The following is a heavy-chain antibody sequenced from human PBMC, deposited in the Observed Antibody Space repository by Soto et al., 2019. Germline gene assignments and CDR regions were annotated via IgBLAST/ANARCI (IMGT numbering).Heavy chain of an antibody. D-gene: IGHD2-15*01. CDR2: ISAYNGNT. CDR3: ARSAVVVAATDFDY. J-gene: IGHJ4*02. V-gene: IGHV1-18*01. Sequence: ASVKVSCKASGYTFTSYGISWVRQAPGQGLEWMGWISAYNGNTNYAQKLQGRVTMTTDTSTGTAYRELRSLRSDDTAVYYCARSAVVVAATDFDYWGQGTLVTVSS. CDR1: GYTFTSYG.